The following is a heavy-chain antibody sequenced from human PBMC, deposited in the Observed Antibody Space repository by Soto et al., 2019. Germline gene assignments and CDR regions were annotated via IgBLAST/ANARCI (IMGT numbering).Heavy chain of an antibody. D-gene: IGHD3-3*01. J-gene: IGHJ3*02. V-gene: IGHV1-24*01. CDR3: ATSAKGITIFGVVILARAFDI. CDR1: GYTLTELS. CDR2: FDPEDGET. Sequence: ASVKVSCKVSGYTLTELSMHWVRQAPGKGLEWMGGFDPEDGETIYAQKFQGRVTMTEDTSTDTAYMELSSLRSEDTAVYYCATSAKGITIFGVVILARAFDIWGQGTMVTVSS.